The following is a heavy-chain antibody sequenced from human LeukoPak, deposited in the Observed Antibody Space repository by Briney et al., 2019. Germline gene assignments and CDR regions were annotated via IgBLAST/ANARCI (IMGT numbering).Heavy chain of an antibody. V-gene: IGHV4-34*01. CDR3: ARDCYYGSGSYCF. CDR2: VNYWGDT. CDR1: GGSLRGHF. J-gene: IGHJ4*02. Sequence: PSETLSLTCVGDGGSLRGHFWSWIRQPPGKTLEWIGEVNYWGDTNYSPSLKSRVTISIDTSKKQVSLRLNSVTAADTAVYYCARDCYYGSGSYCFWGQGTLVSVSS. D-gene: IGHD3-10*01.